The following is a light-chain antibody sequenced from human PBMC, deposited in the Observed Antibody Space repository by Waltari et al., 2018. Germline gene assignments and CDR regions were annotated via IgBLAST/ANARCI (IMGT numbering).Light chain of an antibody. CDR3: QHYVRLPAT. V-gene: IGKV3-20*01. CDR1: QSIGTY. J-gene: IGKJ1*01. CDR2: GTS. Sequence: EIVLTQSPGTLSLSPGERATLSYRASQSIGTYIAWYQQKPGQAPRLLIYGTSRRATGIPDRFSGSGSGTDFSLTISRLEPEDFAVYHCQHYVRLPATFGQGTKVEIK.